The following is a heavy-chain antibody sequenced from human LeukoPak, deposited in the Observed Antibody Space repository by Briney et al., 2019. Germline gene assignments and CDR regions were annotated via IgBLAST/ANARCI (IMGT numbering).Heavy chain of an antibody. V-gene: IGHV4-34*01. CDR2: INHSGST. J-gene: IGHJ4*02. CDR3: ARGRGGCSSTSCYSTSWDY. Sequence: KPSETLSLTCAVYGGSCSGYYWSWIRQPPGKGLEWIGEINHSGSTNYNPSLKSRVTISVDTSKNQFSLKLSSVTAADTAVYYCARGRGGCSSTSCYSTSWDYWGQGTLVTVSS. D-gene: IGHD2-2*01. CDR1: GGSCSGYY.